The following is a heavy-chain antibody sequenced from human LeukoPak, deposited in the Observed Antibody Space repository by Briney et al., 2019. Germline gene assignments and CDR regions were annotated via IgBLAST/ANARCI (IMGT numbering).Heavy chain of an antibody. V-gene: IGHV4-59*12. CDR2: IYYSGST. CDR1: GGSISSYY. Sequence: SETLSLTCTVSGGSISSYYWSWIRQPPGKGLEWIGYIYYSGSTSYNPSLKSRVTISVDTSKKQFSLKLSSATAADTAVYYCARLRRRQWLVRLGRDYWGQGTLVTVSS. CDR3: ARLRRRQWLVRLGRDY. J-gene: IGHJ4*02. D-gene: IGHD6-19*01.